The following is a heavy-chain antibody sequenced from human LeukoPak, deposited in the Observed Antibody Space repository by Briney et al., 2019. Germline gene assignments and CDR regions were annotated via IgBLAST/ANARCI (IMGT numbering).Heavy chain of an antibody. V-gene: IGHV3-21*01. D-gene: IGHD3-10*01. CDR1: GFTFSSYS. Sequence: GALRLSCAASGFTFSSYSMNWVRQAPGKGLEWVSSISSSSSYIYYADSVKGRFTISRDNAKNSLYLQMNSLRAEDTAVYYCARKYDSGSYFYMDVWEKGNADTVSS. J-gene: IGHJ6*04. CDR3: ARKYDSGSYFYMDV. CDR2: ISSSSSYI.